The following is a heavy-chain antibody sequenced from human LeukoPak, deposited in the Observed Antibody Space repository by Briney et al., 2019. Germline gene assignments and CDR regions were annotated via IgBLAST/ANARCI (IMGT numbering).Heavy chain of an antibody. Sequence: GGSLRLACAASGFTFSSYAMNWVRQAPGKGLEWVSAICSNDNNTYYANSVKGRFTISRDNSKNTLSLQLNSLRAEDTAVYYCAKGTSSSCYSAPNYWGQGTLVTVSS. J-gene: IGHJ4*02. D-gene: IGHD2-15*01. CDR3: AKGTSSSCYSAPNY. V-gene: IGHV3-23*01. CDR2: ICSNDNNT. CDR1: GFTFSSYA.